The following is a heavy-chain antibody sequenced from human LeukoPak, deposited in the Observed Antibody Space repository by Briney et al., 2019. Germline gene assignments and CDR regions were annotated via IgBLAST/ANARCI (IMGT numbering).Heavy chain of an antibody. CDR3: ARAVSWTDYYYYMDV. V-gene: IGHV4-59*01. Sequence: SETLSLTCTVSGGSISSYYWSWIRQPPGKGLEWIGYIYYSGSTNYNPSHKSRVTISVDTSKNQFSLKLSSVTAADTAVYYCARAVSWTDYYYYMDVWGKGTTVTVSS. D-gene: IGHD6-13*01. CDR2: IYYSGST. J-gene: IGHJ6*03. CDR1: GGSISSYY.